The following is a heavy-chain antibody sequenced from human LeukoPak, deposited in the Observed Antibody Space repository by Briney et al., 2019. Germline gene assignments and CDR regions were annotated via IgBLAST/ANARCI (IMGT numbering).Heavy chain of an antibody. CDR3: VGNGYYALDS. CDR2: IYHSGGT. V-gene: IGHV4-30-2*01. Sequence: PSETLSLTCAVSGGSISSGDYSWSWIRQPPGKGLEWIGYIYHSGGTNYNPSLKSRVTISIDKSKNQLSLKLTSVTAADTAVYFCVGNGYYALDSWGQGTLVTVAP. D-gene: IGHD2/OR15-2a*01. J-gene: IGHJ4*02. CDR1: GGSISSGDYS.